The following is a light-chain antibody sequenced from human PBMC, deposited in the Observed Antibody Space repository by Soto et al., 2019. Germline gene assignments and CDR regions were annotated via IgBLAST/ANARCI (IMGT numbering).Light chain of an antibody. J-gene: IGKJ4*01. CDR3: QQYNAYPLT. CDR2: AAS. CDR1: QGISSY. V-gene: IGKV1-8*01. Sequence: IRMTQSPSSLSASTGDRVTITCRASQGISSYLAWYQQKPGKAPKLLIYAASTLQSGVPSRFSGSGSGTLFNITISSLHPDDFATYYCQQYNAYPLTFGGGTKVDIK.